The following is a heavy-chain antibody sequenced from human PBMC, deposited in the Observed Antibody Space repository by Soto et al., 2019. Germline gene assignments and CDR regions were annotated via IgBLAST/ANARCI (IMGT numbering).Heavy chain of an antibody. V-gene: IGHV4-59*01. CDR2: IYYSGST. CDR1: GGSISSYY. CDR3: ARGGERWFRGVIIPYYYYGMDV. Sequence: SETLSLTCTVSGGSISSYYWSWIRQPPGKGLEWIGYIYYSGSTNYNPSLKSRVTISVDTSKNQISLKLSSVTAADTAVYYCARGGERWFRGVIIPYYYYGMDVWGQGTTVTVSS. J-gene: IGHJ6*02. D-gene: IGHD3-10*01.